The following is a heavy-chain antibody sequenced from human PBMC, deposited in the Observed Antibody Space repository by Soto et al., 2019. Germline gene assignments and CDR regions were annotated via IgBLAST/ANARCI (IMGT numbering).Heavy chain of an antibody. CDR3: TGEAIITMTGGWFDP. V-gene: IGHV1-69*13. CDR2: IIPIFGTA. J-gene: IGHJ5*02. CDR1: GGTFSSYA. Sequence: ASVKVSCKASGGTFSSYAISWVRQAPGQGLEWMGGIIPIFGTANYAQKFQGRVTITADESTSTAYMELSSLRSEDTAVYYCTGEAIITMTGGWFDPWGQGTLVTVSS. D-gene: IGHD3-22*01.